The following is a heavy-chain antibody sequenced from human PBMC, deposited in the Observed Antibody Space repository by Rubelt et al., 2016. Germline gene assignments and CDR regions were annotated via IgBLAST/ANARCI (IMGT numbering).Heavy chain of an antibody. D-gene: IGHD3-22*01. J-gene: IGHJ4*02. CDR3: ARVADYYDSAGSACDY. V-gene: IGHV4-31*03. CDR2: MHYSGST. CDR1: GGSISSSDYY. Sequence: QLQLQESGPGLVKPSETLSLTCTVSGGSISSSDYYWGWVRQPPGKGLEWIGYMHYSGSTFYNPALRSGVSMSVDTCKNQVALRLRSVTAADTAVYYCARVADYYDSAGSACDYWGQGTLVTVSS.